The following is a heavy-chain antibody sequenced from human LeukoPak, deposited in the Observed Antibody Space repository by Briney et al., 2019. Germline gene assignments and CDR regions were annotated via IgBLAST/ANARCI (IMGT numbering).Heavy chain of an antibody. CDR2: IRGGGGST. J-gene: IGHJ4*02. D-gene: IGHD1-26*01. CDR1: GFTFSSYA. Sequence: PGGSLRLSCAASGFTFSSYAMSWVRQAPGKGLEWVSGIRGGGGSTYYADSVKGRFTISRDNSKNTLYLQMNSLRAEDTAVYYRAKRPGSGSYYFDNWGQGTLVTVSS. CDR3: AKRPGSGSYYFDN. V-gene: IGHV3-23*01.